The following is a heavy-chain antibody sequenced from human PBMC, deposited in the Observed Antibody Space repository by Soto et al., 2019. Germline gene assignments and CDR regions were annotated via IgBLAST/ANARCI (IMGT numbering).Heavy chain of an antibody. J-gene: IGHJ6*02. CDR2: IYWTDDK. CDR1: VFSFSTTGVN. D-gene: IGHD3-16*02. CDR3: GIHYRYFYYEGIDV. V-gene: IGHV2-5*01. Sequence: QITLKESGPTLVKPTQPLTLTCTFSVFSFSTTGVNVNCIRHPPVKTLEWLALIYWTDDKRYNHSLKDRLAVSKEASKYPVVLTMSLIDPVDTASYYWGIHYRYFYYEGIDVWGQGTTVTVSS.